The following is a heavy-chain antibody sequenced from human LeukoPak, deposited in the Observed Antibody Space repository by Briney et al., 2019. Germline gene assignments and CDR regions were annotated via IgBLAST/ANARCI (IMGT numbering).Heavy chain of an antibody. J-gene: IGHJ4*02. Sequence: SETLSLTCTVSGGSISSSNHHWDWIRQPPGKGLEWIGNIYYSGSTYYNPSLKSRVAISVDTSRNHFSLRLSSVTAADTAVYYCARRLSGYTFDYWGQGTLVTVSS. CDR2: IYYSGST. D-gene: IGHD3-16*02. CDR1: GGSISSSNHH. V-gene: IGHV4-39*01. CDR3: ARRLSGYTFDY.